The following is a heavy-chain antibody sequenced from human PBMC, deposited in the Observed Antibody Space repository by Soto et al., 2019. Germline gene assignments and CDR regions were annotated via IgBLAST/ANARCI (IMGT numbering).Heavy chain of an antibody. Sequence: GGSLRLSCAGSRFTFSSYWMHWVRQAPGKGLVWVSRINSDGSSTSYADSVKGRFTISRDNAKNTLSLQMNSLRAEDTAVYYCARDWAVVARTDYYYGMDVWAKGPRSPSP. CDR3: ARDWAVVARTDYYYGMDV. CDR1: RFTFSSYW. J-gene: IGHJ6*02. D-gene: IGHD2-15*01. V-gene: IGHV3-74*01. CDR2: INSDGSST.